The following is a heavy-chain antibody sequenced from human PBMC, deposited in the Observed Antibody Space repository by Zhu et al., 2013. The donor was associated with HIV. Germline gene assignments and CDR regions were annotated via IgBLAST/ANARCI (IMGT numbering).Heavy chain of an antibody. Sequence: QVQLVQSGAEVKKPGSSVKVSCKASGGTFSSYTISWVRQAPGQGLEWMGRIIPILGIANYAQKFQGRVTITADKSTSTAYMELSSLRSEDTAVYYCARDHSSSWSGGYYYYYGMDVWGQGTTVTVSS. CDR1: GGTFSSYT. V-gene: IGHV1-69*08. CDR2: IIPILGIA. D-gene: IGHD6-13*01. CDR3: ARDHSSSWSGGYYYYYGMDV. J-gene: IGHJ6*02.